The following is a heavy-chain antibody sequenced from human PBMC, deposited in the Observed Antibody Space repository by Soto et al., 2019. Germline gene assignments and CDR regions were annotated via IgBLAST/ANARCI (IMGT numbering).Heavy chain of an antibody. Sequence: QVQLVQSGAEVKKPGASVKVSCKASGYTLTGYYMHWVRQAPGQGLEGRGWINPNSGGTNYAKKFQGRVTMTRDTSISTAYMELSRLRSDDTAVYYCARDYRMSMVRGVDHYNWFDPWGQGTLVTVSS. D-gene: IGHD3-10*01. CDR3: ARDYRMSMVRGVDHYNWFDP. CDR2: INPNSGGT. V-gene: IGHV1-2*02. J-gene: IGHJ5*02. CDR1: GYTLTGYY.